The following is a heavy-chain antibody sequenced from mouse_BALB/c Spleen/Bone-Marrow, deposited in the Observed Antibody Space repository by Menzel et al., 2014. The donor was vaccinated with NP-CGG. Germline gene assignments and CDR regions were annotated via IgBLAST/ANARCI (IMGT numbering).Heavy chain of an antibody. V-gene: IGHV7-3*02. D-gene: IGHD2-4*01. CDR1: GFTFTDYH. J-gene: IGHJ1*01. CDR2: IRNKANGYTT. CDR3: ARDINYDIYWYFDV. Sequence: EVQLVESGGGLVQPGGSLRLSCATSGFTFTDYHMSWVRQPPGKALEWLGFIRNKANGYTTEYSASVKGRFTISRDNSQSILYLQMNTLRAEDSATYYCARDINYDIYWYFDVWGAGTTVTVSS.